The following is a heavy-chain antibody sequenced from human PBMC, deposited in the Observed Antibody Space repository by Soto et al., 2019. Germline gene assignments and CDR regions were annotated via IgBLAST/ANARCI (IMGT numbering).Heavy chain of an antibody. CDR3: AREEYSS. V-gene: IGHV3-30-3*01. CDR2: ISYDGSNK. D-gene: IGHD6-6*01. Sequence: QVQLVESGGGVVQPGRSLRLSCAASGFTFSSYAMHWVRQAPGKGLEWVAVISYDGSNKYYADSVKGRFTISRDNSKNTLYLQMNSLRAEDTAVYYCAREEYSSWGQGTLVTVSS. J-gene: IGHJ4*02. CDR1: GFTFSSYA.